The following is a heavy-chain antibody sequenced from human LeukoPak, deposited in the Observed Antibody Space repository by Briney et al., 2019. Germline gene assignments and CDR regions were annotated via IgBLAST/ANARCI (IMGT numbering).Heavy chain of an antibody. D-gene: IGHD1-1*01. CDR1: GFTFSSYA. Sequence: PGGSLTLLCGASGFTFSSYAMRWVRHAPGGAVEWASTISGRGGSTYYADSVQVRFTISKDNSKNALYLQMNSLRAEDTAVYYCGRWANDRKTDPWGQGTLITVSS. V-gene: IGHV3-23*01. CDR2: ISGRGGST. J-gene: IGHJ5*02. CDR3: GRWANDRKTDP.